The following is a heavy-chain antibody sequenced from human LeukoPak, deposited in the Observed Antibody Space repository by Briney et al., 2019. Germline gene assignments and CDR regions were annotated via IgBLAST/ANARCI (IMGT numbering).Heavy chain of an antibody. Sequence: ASVKVSCKASGGTFSSYAISWVRQAPGQGLEWVGGIIPIFGTANYAQKFQGRVTITADESTSTAYMELSSLRSEDTAVYYCAAYSSPDLDYWGQGTLVTVSS. CDR2: IIPIFGTA. J-gene: IGHJ4*02. V-gene: IGHV1-69*13. D-gene: IGHD6-13*01. CDR3: AAYSSPDLDY. CDR1: GGTFSSYA.